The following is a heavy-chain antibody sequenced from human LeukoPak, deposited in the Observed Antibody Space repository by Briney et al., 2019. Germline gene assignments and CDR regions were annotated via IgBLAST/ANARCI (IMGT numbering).Heavy chain of an antibody. J-gene: IGHJ4*02. CDR3: ARVEYYYGSGSYRVFDY. CDR1: GFTFSSYS. D-gene: IGHD3-10*01. V-gene: IGHV3-21*01. CDR2: ISSSSSYI. Sequence: PGGALRLSCAASGFTFSSYSMNWVRQAPGKGVEWVSSISSSSSYIYYADSVKGRFTISRDNAKNSLYLQMNSLRAEDTAVYYCARVEYYYGSGSYRVFDYWGQGTLVTVSS.